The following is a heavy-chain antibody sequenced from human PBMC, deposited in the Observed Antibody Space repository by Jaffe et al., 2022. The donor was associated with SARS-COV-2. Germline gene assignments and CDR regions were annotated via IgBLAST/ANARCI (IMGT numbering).Heavy chain of an antibody. CDR3: AKATGYSSSWYVGPRTPEWPTPYYYYGMDA. J-gene: IGHJ6*02. CDR1: GLIFGNYL. D-gene: IGHD6-13*01. Sequence: EVMLEESGGGLVQPGGSLRLSCSASGLIFGNYLMYWVRQAPGKGLQYISAINSNGGSKYYADSVKGRFTISRDNSKNTLFLQMSSLRSEDTAIYYCAKATGYSSSWYVGPRTPEWPTPYYYYGMDAWGQGTTVTVSS. CDR2: INSNGGSK. V-gene: IGHV3-64D*09.